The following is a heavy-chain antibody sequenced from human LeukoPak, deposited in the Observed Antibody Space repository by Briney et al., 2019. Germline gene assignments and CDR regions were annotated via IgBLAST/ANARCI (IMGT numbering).Heavy chain of an antibody. J-gene: IGHJ4*02. Sequence: ASVKVSCKASGYTFTGAYIHGVRQAPGQGPEWMGWINSYSGGTNYAQKFQGRVTLTRDTSLGTAYMELSRLRSDDTAVYYCARQGEAASFDYWGQGTLVTVSS. CDR2: INSYSGGT. CDR1: GYTFTGAY. D-gene: IGHD6-13*01. CDR3: ARQGEAASFDY. V-gene: IGHV1-2*02.